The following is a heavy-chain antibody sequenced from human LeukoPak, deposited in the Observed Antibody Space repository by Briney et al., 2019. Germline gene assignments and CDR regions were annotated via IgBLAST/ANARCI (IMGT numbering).Heavy chain of an antibody. CDR1: GFTFSSYA. CDR2: ISYDGSNK. Sequence: GGSLRLSCAASGFTFSSYAMHWVRQAPGKGLEWVAVISYDGSNKYYADSVKGRFTISRDNSKNTLYLQMNSLRAEDTAVYYCAKDMQSGPWLVRVFDYWGQGTLVTVSS. D-gene: IGHD6-19*01. V-gene: IGHV3-30*04. J-gene: IGHJ4*02. CDR3: AKDMQSGPWLVRVFDY.